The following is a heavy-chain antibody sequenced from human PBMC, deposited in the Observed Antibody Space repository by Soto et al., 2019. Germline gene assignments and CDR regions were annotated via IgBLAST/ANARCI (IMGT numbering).Heavy chain of an antibody. CDR3: ASGWLRRGLFDP. CDR1: GGSISSSSYY. D-gene: IGHD5-12*01. J-gene: IGHJ5*02. CDR2: IYYSGST. V-gene: IGHV4-39*01. Sequence: QLQLQESGPGLVKPSETLSLTCTVSGGSISSSSYYWGWIRQPPGKGLEWIGSIYYSGSTYYNPSLKSRVTISVDTSKNQFSLKLSSVTAADTAVYYCASGWLRRGLFDPWGQGTLVTVSS.